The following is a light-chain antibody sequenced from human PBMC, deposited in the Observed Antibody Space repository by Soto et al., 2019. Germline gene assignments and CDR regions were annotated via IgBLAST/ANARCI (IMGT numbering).Light chain of an antibody. J-gene: IGLJ1*01. CDR2: DVT. V-gene: IGLV2-14*01. Sequence: ALTQPASVSGSPGQSITISCTGTSTDVGGYKYVSWYQQHPGKAPKFMIYDVTSRPSGISNRFSGSKSGNTAFLIISGLQAEDEADYYCLSYTSSDTYVFGTWTKVTVL. CDR1: STDVGGYKY. CDR3: LSYTSSDTYV.